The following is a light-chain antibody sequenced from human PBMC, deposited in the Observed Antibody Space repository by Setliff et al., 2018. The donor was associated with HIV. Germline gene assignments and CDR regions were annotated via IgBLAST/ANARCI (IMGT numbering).Light chain of an antibody. J-gene: IGLJ1*01. V-gene: IGLV1-44*01. CDR2: STN. CDR1: SSNIGVNS. CDR3: AAWDDSLSEPFYA. Sequence: QSVLAQPPSASGTPGQRVTISCSGSSSNIGVNSVTWYQQFPGTAPKLLMYSTNQRPSGVADRFSGSKSGTSASLAISGLQSEDEADYYCAAWDDSLSEPFYAFGTGTKGTVL.